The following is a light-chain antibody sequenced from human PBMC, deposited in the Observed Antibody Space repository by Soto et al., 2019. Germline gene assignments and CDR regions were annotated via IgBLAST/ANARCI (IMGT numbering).Light chain of an antibody. CDR2: STS. CDR3: KKYDNLPCT. Sequence: EVVLTQSPGTLSLSPGETATLSCRASQSLSTDDFAWYQQKPGQAPRLLIYSTSRRTSGVPDRFSASGSGTDFTLTISRLEPEDFAMYYCKKYDNLPCTFGQGTKLEIK. J-gene: IGKJ2*02. V-gene: IGKV3-20*01. CDR1: QSLSTDD.